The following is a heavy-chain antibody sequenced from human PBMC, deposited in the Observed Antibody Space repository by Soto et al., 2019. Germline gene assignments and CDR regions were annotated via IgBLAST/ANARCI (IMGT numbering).Heavy chain of an antibody. CDR2: INHSGST. V-gene: IGHV4-34*01. CDR3: ARALFSDNSYSGGWYYFDS. CDR1: GGSFSSYS. D-gene: IGHD2-15*01. Sequence: QVQLQQWGAGLLKPSETLSLTCAVYGGSFSSYSWTWIRQSPGKGLGWIGQINHSGSTNYNPSLKRRAAXXXLTXKNHFSLELSSVTAADTAVYYCARALFSDNSYSGGWYYFDSWGQGTLVTVSS. J-gene: IGHJ4*02.